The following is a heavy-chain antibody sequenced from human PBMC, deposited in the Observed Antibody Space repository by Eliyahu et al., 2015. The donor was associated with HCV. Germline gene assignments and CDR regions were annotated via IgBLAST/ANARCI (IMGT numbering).Heavy chain of an antibody. V-gene: IGHV3-21*01. CDR1: GFTFSTYS. J-gene: IGHJ4*02. CDR2: ISSRSRYI. CDR3: ARVPYQYCSGSCSLDQ. D-gene: IGHD2-15*01. Sequence: LFKPGGSLRLSCAASGFTFSTYSVNWVRQAPGKGLDWISSISSRSRYIYYADSVKGRFTISRDDAKNSLYLQMNSLRAEDTAVYYCARVPYQYCSGSCSLDQWGQGTLVTVSS.